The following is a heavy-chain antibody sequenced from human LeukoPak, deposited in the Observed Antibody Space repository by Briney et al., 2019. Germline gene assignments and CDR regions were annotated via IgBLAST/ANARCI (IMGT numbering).Heavy chain of an antibody. CDR1: GFTFSSYG. CDR2: IWYDASNK. Sequence: PGGSLRLSCAASGFTFSSYGMHWVRQAPGKGLEWVAVIWYDASNKYYAESVKGRFTISRDNSRNTLLLQMNSLRAEDTAIYYCATDISTHYFGSWGQGTLVTVSS. D-gene: IGHD3-9*01. J-gene: IGHJ4*02. V-gene: IGHV3-33*08. CDR3: ATDISTHYFGS.